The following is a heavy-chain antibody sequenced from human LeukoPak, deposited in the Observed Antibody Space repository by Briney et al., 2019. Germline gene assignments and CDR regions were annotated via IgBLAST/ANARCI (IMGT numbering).Heavy chain of an antibody. D-gene: IGHD1-1*01. V-gene: IGHV1-8*01. J-gene: IGHJ6*02. CDR3: ARGVVWNDVRQGCYYYDGMDV. CDR1: GYTFTSYD. Sequence: GASVKVSCKASGYTFTSYDINWVRQATGQGLEWMGWMNPNSGNTGYAQKFQGRVTMTRNTSISTAYMEPSSLRSEDTAVYYCARGVVWNDVRQGCYYYDGMDVWGQGTTVTVSS. CDR2: MNPNSGNT.